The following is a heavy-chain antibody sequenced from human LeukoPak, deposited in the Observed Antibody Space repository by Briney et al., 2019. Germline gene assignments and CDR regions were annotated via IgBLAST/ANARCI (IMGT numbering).Heavy chain of an antibody. CDR2: IYYSGST. Sequence: SETLSLTCTVSGVSISSYYWSWIRQPPGKGLEWIGYIYYSGSTNYNPSLKSRVTISVDTSKNQFSLKLSSVTAADTAVYYCARDQDYNWFDPWGQGTLVTVSS. CDR3: ARDQDYNWFDP. V-gene: IGHV4-59*12. CDR1: GVSISSYY. J-gene: IGHJ5*02.